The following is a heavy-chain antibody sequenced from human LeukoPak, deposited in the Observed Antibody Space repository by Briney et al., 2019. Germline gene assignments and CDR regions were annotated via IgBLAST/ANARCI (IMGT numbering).Heavy chain of an antibody. CDR2: IWYDGSNK. J-gene: IGHJ6*02. V-gene: IGHV3-33*01. CDR3: ARDRTVYYYGMDV. Sequence: MXWXXXXPXKGLEXVXVIWYDGSNKYYADSVKGRFTISRDNSKNTLYLQMNSLRAEDTAVYYCARDRTVYYYGMDVWGQGTTVTVSS. D-gene: IGHD4-17*01.